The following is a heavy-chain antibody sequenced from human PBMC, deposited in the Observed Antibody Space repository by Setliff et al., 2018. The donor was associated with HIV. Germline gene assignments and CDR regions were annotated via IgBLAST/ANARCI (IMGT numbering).Heavy chain of an antibody. CDR2: IYYSGST. CDR1: GGSISSHY. V-gene: IGHV4-59*11. CDR3: AREGRYSSACFFDY. D-gene: IGHD6-19*01. Sequence: PSETLSLTCTVSGGSISSHYWSWIRQPPGKGLEWIGHIYYSGSTDYNPSLKSRVTISLDTSKNQFSLKLTSVTAADTAVYYCAREGRYSSACFFDYWGQGTLVNVSS. J-gene: IGHJ4*02.